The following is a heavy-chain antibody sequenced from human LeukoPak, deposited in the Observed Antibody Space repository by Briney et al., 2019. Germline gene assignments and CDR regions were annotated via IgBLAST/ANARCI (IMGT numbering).Heavy chain of an antibody. CDR3: ARGRRGYYAMDV. V-gene: IGHV3-21*01. J-gene: IGHJ6*02. Sequence: SVKGRFTISRDNAKNSLYLQMNSLRDEDTAVYYCARGRRGYYAMDVWGQGTTVTVSS.